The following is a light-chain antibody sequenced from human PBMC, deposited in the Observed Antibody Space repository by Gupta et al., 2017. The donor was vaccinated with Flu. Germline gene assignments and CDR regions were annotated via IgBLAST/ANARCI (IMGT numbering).Light chain of an antibody. CDR2: GAS. J-gene: IGKJ1*01. CDR1: QSVSSSY. Sequence: EIVLTQSPGTLSLSPGERATLSCRASQSVSSSYLAWYQQKPGQAPRLLIYGASSRATGIPDRFSGSGYGTEFTLTISRREPEDFAVYYCQQEGSSPQTFGQGTXVEIK. CDR3: QQEGSSPQT. V-gene: IGKV3-20*01.